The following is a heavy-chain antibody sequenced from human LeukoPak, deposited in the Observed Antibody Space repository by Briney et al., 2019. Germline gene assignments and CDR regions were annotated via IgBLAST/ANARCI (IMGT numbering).Heavy chain of an antibody. D-gene: IGHD4-17*01. CDR2: IYYSGST. V-gene: IGHV4-31*03. Sequence: SQTLSLTCTVSGGSTSSGRYYWSWIRQHPGKDLEWIGYIYYSGSTYYNPSLKSRVTISVDTSKNQFSLKLSSVTAADTAVYYCARGFVPVTVTYYYFDYWGQGTLVTVSS. J-gene: IGHJ4*02. CDR1: GGSTSSGRYY. CDR3: ARGFVPVTVTYYYFDY.